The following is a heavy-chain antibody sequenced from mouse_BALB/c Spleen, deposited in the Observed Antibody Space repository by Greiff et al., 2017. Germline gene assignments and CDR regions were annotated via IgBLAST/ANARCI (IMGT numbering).Heavy chain of an antibody. V-gene: IGHV1-14*01. CDR2: INPYNDGT. CDR3: ARNYGSSYTAYFDY. J-gene: IGHJ2*01. D-gene: IGHD1-1*01. Sequence: EVQLQQSGPELVKPGASVKMSCKASGYTFTSYVMHWVKQKPGQGLEWIGYINPYNDGTKYNEKFKGKATLTSDKSSSTAYMELSSLTSEDSAVYYCARNYGSSYTAYFDYWGQGTTLTVSS. CDR1: GYTFTSYV.